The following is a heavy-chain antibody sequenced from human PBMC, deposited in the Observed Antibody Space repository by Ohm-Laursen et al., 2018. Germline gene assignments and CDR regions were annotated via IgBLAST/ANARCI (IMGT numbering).Heavy chain of an antibody. J-gene: IGHJ6*02. V-gene: IGHV4-34*01. D-gene: IGHD5-18*01. CDR1: GGSFSGYY. Sequence: SDTLSLTCAVYGGSFSGYYWSWIRQPPGKGLEWIGEINHSGSTNYNPSLKSRVTISVDTSKNQFSLKLSSVTAADTAVYYCARGLTGGYSYGSYYYYGMDVWGQGTTVTVSS. CDR3: ARGLTGGYSYGSYYYYGMDV. CDR2: INHSGST.